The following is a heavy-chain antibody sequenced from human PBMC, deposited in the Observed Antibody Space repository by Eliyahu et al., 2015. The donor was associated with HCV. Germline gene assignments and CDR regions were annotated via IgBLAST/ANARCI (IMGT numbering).Heavy chain of an antibody. Sequence: QMQLVEXGGGLVQPGGSLGRSCEXSGXTXXRESTAVLRKHRGREGEWVSXISGDGLTMYYTDSVRGRFTISRDNAENSLFLQMDSLRAEDTAVYYCARRYCSKSSCHNAFDIWGQGTMVTVSS. D-gene: IGHD2-2*01. CDR2: ISGDGLTM. CDR3: ARRYCSKSSCHNAFDI. J-gene: IGHJ3*02. V-gene: IGHV3-11*01. CDR1: GXTXXRES.